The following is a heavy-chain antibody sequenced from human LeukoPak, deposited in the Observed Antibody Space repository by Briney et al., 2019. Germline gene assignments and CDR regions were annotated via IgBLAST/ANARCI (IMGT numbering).Heavy chain of an antibody. V-gene: IGHV1-18*01. D-gene: IGHD1-26*01. J-gene: IGHJ3*02. CDR1: GYTFTSYG. CDR3: ARVGYRGSYSLDDAFDI. Sequence: ASVKVSCKASGYTFTSYGISWVRQAPGQGLEWMGWIRVYNGNTNYAQKLQGRVTMTTDTSTSTAFMELRSLRFDDTAVYYCARVGYRGSYSLDDAFDIWGQGTMVTVSS. CDR2: IRVYNGNT.